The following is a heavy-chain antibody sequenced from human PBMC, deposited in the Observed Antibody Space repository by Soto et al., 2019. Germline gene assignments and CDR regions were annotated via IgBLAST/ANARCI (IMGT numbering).Heavy chain of an antibody. D-gene: IGHD6-13*01. Sequence: SSVKVSCKASGYTFTAYGMHWVRQAPGQRLEWMGWVNTGNGNTAYSQKFQGRVTITRDTSASTGYMEVNSLRGEDTAIYYCATDEPARSSSWNVPLDYWGQGTQVSVSS. CDR3: ATDEPARSSSWNVPLDY. J-gene: IGHJ4*02. V-gene: IGHV1-3*04. CDR1: GYTFTAYG. CDR2: VNTGNGNT.